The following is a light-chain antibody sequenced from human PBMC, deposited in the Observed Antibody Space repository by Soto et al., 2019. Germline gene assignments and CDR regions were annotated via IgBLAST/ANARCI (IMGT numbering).Light chain of an antibody. Sequence: DIQLTQSPSFLSASVGDRVTITCRASQGISSYLAWYQQKPGKAPKLLIYAASTLQSGVPSRFSGSGSGTEFTLTISSLQPEDFAHYYCQQLNSYPLSFGGGTKVEIK. CDR3: QQLNSYPLS. J-gene: IGKJ4*01. CDR2: AAS. V-gene: IGKV1-9*01. CDR1: QGISSY.